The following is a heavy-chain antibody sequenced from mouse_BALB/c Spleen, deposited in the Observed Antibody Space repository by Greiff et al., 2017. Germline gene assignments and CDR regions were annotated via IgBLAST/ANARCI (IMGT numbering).Heavy chain of an antibody. CDR1: GYTFTDYY. Sequence: QVHVKQSGAELARPGASVKLSCKASGYTFTDYYINWVKQRTGQGLEWIGEIYPGSGNTYYNEKFKGKATLTADKSSSTAYMQLSSLTSEDSAVYFCARTTATWAMDYWGQGTSVTVSS. V-gene: IGHV1-77*01. CDR2: IYPGSGNT. D-gene: IGHD1-2*01. J-gene: IGHJ4*01. CDR3: ARTTATWAMDY.